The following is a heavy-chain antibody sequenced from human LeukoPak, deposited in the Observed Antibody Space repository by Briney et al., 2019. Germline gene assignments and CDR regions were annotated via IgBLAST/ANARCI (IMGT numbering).Heavy chain of an antibody. Sequence: GGSLRLSCAASGFTFSSYSMNWVRQAPGKGLEWVSSIISSSSYIYYADSVKGRFTISRDNSKNSLYLQMNSLRAEDTAVYYCAREREGAGYSYYYYYMDVWGKGTTVTVSS. D-gene: IGHD5-18*01. V-gene: IGHV3-21*01. CDR2: IISSSSYI. J-gene: IGHJ6*03. CDR3: AREREGAGYSYYYYYMDV. CDR1: GFTFSSYS.